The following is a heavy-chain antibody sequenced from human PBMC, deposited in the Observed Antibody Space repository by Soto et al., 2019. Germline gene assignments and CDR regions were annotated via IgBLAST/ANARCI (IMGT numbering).Heavy chain of an antibody. CDR1: GFTFSSYV. J-gene: IGHJ4*02. CDR3: ASSPVNYYDSSGYLPY. V-gene: IGHV3-33*01. Sequence: PGGSLRHSCAASGFTFSSYVMHWVRQAPGKGLEWVAVIWYDGSNKYYADSVKGRFTISRDNSKNTLYLQMNSLRAEDTAVYYCASSPVNYYDSSGYLPYWGQGTLVTVSS. D-gene: IGHD3-22*01. CDR2: IWYDGSNK.